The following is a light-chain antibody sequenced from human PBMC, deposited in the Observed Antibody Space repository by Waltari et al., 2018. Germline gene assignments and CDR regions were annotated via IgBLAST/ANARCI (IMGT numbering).Light chain of an antibody. CDR1: RSINSY. V-gene: IGKV1-39*01. CDR3: QQSHSAPPYT. CDR2: TAS. J-gene: IGKJ2*01. Sequence: EIQMTQSPSSLSASVVDRVTITCRASRSINSYLSWYQHKPGKAPKLLIFTASTLQSGVPSRFSGSGSCTDFPLTISSLQPEDFATYYCQQSHSAPPYTFGQGTKLEIK.